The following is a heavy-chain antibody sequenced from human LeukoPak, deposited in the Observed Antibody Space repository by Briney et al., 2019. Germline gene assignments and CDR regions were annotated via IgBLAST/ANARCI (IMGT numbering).Heavy chain of an antibody. J-gene: IGHJ4*02. CDR1: GGSFSGYY. CDR3: ARGRIPDDY. D-gene: IGHD6-13*01. CDR2: INHSGST. Sequence: PSETLSLTYAVYGGSFSGYYWSWIRQPPGKGLEWIGEINHSGSTNYNTSLKSRVTISVDTSKNQFSLKLSSVTAADTAVYYCARGRIPDDYWGQGTLVTVSS. V-gene: IGHV4-34*01.